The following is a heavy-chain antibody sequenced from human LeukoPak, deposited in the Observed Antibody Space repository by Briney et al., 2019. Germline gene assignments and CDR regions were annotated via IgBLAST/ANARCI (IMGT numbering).Heavy chain of an antibody. D-gene: IGHD6-6*01. V-gene: IGHV1-8*01. J-gene: IGHJ4*02. CDR2: MNPNSGNT. Sequence: ASVKVSCKASGYTFTSYDINWVRQATGQGLEWMGWMNPNSGNTGYAQKFQGRVTMTRNTSISTAYMELSSLRSEDTAVYYCARSSSSSLYFDYWGQGTLVTVSS. CDR3: ARSSSSSLYFDY. CDR1: GYTFTSYD.